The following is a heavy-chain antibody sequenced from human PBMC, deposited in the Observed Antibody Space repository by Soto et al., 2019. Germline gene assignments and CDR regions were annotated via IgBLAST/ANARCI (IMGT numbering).Heavy chain of an antibody. CDR2: IWYDGSNK. D-gene: IGHD5-12*01. CDR1: GFTFSSYG. V-gene: IGHV3-33*01. Sequence: QVQLVESGGGVVQPGRSLRLSCAASGFTFSSYGMHWVRQAPGKGLEWVAVIWYDGSNKYYADSVKGRFTISRDNSKNTLYLQMNSLRAEATAVYYCARESVNSGYEDDAFHIWGQGTMVTVSS. J-gene: IGHJ3*02. CDR3: ARESVNSGYEDDAFHI.